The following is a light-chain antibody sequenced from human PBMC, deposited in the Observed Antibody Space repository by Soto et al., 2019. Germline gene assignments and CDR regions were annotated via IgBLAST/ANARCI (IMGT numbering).Light chain of an antibody. CDR1: QSVSSSY. J-gene: IGKJ1*01. V-gene: IGKV3-20*01. Sequence: EIVLTQSPGTLSLSPGERATLSCRASQSVSSSYLAWYQQKPGQAPRLLIYGASSRATGIPDRFSGSGSGTDFSLTVSRLGPEDFAVYYCQFYRTFGQGTKVDIK. CDR2: GAS. CDR3: QFYRT.